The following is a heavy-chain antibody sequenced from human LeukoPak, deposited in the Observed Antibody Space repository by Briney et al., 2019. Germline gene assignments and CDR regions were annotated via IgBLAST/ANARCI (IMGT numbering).Heavy chain of an antibody. CDR2: ISSSSSYI. CDR1: GFTFSSYW. Sequence: KPGGSLRLSCAASGFTFSSYWMSWVRQAPGKGLEWVSSISSSSSYIYYADSVKGRFTISRDNAKNSLYLQMNSLRAEDTAVYYCAMGWHYYFDYWGQGTLVTVSS. CDR3: AMGWHYYFDY. D-gene: IGHD5-24*01. V-gene: IGHV3-21*01. J-gene: IGHJ4*02.